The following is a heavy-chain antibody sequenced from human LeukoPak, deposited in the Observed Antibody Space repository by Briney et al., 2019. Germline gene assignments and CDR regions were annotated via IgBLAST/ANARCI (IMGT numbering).Heavy chain of an antibody. J-gene: IGHJ4*02. CDR2: IYPGDSDT. D-gene: IGHD3-10*01. CDR1: GYSFTSYW. Sequence: GESLKISCKGSGYSFTSYWIGWVRQMPGKGLEWMGIIYPGDSDTRYSPSFQGQVTISADKSISTAYLQWSSLKASDTAMYYCARLMTMVRGVPGPFDYWGQGTLVTVSS. CDR3: ARLMTMVRGVPGPFDY. V-gene: IGHV5-51*01.